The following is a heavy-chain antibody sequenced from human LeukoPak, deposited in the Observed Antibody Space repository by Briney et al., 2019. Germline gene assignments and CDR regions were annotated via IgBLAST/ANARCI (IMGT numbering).Heavy chain of an antibody. D-gene: IGHD3-10*01. CDR1: GGSISSSSYY. J-gene: IGHJ6*03. Sequence: SETLSLTCTVSGGSISSSSYYWGWIRQPPGKGLVWIGSIYYSGSTYYNPSLKSRVTISVDTSKNQFSLKLSSVTAADTAVYYCARHGVVRGVIRYYYYYMDVWGKGTTVTVSS. CDR3: ARHGVVRGVIRYYYYYMDV. CDR2: IYYSGST. V-gene: IGHV4-39*01.